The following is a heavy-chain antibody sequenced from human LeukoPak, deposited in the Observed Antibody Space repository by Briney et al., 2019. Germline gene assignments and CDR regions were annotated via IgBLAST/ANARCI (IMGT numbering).Heavy chain of an antibody. CDR1: GGSFSSYA. CDR3: ARERSENWGSLTYAYDI. CDR2: IIPILGIA. D-gene: IGHD7-27*01. J-gene: IGHJ3*02. Sequence: SVKVSCKASGGSFSSYAISWVRQAPGQGLEWMGRIIPILGIAKYAQKFQGRVTITADKTTRTAYMELSSLRSEDTAVYYCARERSENWGSLTYAYDIWGQGTMVTVSS. V-gene: IGHV1-69*04.